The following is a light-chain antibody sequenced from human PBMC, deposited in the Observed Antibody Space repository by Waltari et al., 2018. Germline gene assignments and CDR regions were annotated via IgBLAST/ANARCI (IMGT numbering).Light chain of an antibody. Sequence: DIEVTQSPSIVSVSLGGTITITCRASEDLRSWLAWYQQRPGEAPKLLIYKAALLQTGVPSRFSESGSGTEFTLTIRSLQPEDFATYFCQQYGSYSSFGQGTTV. CDR3: QQYGSYSS. CDR2: KAA. J-gene: IGKJ1*01. CDR1: EDLRSW. V-gene: IGKV1-5*03.